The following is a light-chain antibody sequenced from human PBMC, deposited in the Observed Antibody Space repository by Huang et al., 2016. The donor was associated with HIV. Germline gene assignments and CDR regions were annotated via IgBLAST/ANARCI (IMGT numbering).Light chain of an antibody. V-gene: IGKV4-1*01. Sequence: DIVMAQSPDSLAVSLGERATINCKSSQSVLYSSNNKNYLAWYQQKPGQPPKLLIYWASTRESGVPDRFSGSGSGTDFTLTISSLQAEDVAVYYCQQYYNGRTFGQGTKVEIK. J-gene: IGKJ1*01. CDR1: QSVLYSSNNKNY. CDR3: QQYYNGRT. CDR2: WAS.